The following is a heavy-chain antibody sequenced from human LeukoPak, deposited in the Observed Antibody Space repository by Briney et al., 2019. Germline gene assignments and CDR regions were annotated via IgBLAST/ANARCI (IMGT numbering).Heavy chain of an antibody. J-gene: IGHJ4*02. CDR1: GFTFISYA. CDR2: ISSSSSHI. Sequence: PGRSLRLSCATSGFTFISYAMNWVRQAPGKGLEWVSSISSSSSHIYYADSVKGRFTISRDNAKNSLYLQMNSLRAEDTAVYYCAREVGPGDYWGQGTLVTVSS. CDR3: AREVGPGDY. V-gene: IGHV3-21*01.